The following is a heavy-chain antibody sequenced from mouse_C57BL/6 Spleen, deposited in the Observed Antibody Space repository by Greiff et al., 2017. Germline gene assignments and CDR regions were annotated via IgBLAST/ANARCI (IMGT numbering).Heavy chain of an antibody. V-gene: IGHV5-17*01. J-gene: IGHJ1*03. CDR2: ISSGSSTI. CDR3: ARKEDDYDGYFDV. Sequence: DVQLVESGGGLVKPGGSLKLSCAASGFTFSDYGMHWVRQAPEKGLEWVAYISSGSSTIYYADTVKGRFTISRDNAKNTLFLQMTSLRSEDTAMYYCARKEDDYDGYFDVWGTGTTVTVSS. CDR1: GFTFSDYG. D-gene: IGHD2-4*01.